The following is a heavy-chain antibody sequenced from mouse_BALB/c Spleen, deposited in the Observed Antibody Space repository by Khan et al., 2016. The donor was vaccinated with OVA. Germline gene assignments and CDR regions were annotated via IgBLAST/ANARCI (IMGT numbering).Heavy chain of an antibody. CDR1: GYTFTSYT. CDR2: INPSNGYT. V-gene: IGHV1-4*01. CDR3: VRSGAYYRYDGYFDV. Sequence: QVQLQQSGAELARPGASVKMSCKASGYTFTSYTMHWVKQRPGQGLEWIGYINPSNGYTNYNQKFKDKATLTADKSSSTAYMQLSSLTSEDSAVXDCVRSGAYYRYDGYFDVWGAGTTVTVSS. D-gene: IGHD2-14*01. J-gene: IGHJ1*01.